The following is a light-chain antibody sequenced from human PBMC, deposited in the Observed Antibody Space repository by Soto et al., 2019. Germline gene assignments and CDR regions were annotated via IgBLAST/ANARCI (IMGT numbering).Light chain of an antibody. J-gene: IGKJ1*01. Sequence: EIVLTQSPGTLSLSPGERATLSCRSSQSVSSNYLAWYQQKPDQAPRLVIYDVSGGATGIPDRFSGSGSGTDFTLTISRQEPEDFAVYYCQQYGRSPTFGQGTKVEIK. CDR2: DVS. CDR3: QQYGRSPT. V-gene: IGKV3-20*01. CDR1: QSVSSNY.